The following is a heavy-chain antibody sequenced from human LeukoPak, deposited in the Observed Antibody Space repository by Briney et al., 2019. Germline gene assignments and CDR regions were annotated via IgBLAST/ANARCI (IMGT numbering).Heavy chain of an antibody. V-gene: IGHV4-30-2*05. CDR3: ARSGIGIFYAFDI. Sequence: SETLSLTCAVSGGSISSGGYSWSWIRQPPGKGLEWIGYIYHSGSTYYNPSLKSRVTISVDTSKNQFSLKLSSVTAADTAVYYCARSGIGIFYAFDIWGQGTMVTVSS. CDR2: IYHSGST. D-gene: IGHD1-26*01. CDR1: GGSISSGGYS. J-gene: IGHJ3*02.